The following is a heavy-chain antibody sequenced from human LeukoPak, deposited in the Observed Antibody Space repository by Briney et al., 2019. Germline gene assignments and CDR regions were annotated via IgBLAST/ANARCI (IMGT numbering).Heavy chain of an antibody. V-gene: IGHV3-23*01. CDR2: ISGSGGST. Sequence: TGGSLRLSCAASGFTFSSYAMSWVRQAPGKGLERVSAISGSGGSTSYADSVKGRFSISRDKSKNTLYLQMNSLRAEDTAVYYCAKEAVAAGMVGMDVWGQGTTVTVSS. CDR1: GFTFSSYA. CDR3: AKEAVAAGMVGMDV. J-gene: IGHJ6*02. D-gene: IGHD6-13*01.